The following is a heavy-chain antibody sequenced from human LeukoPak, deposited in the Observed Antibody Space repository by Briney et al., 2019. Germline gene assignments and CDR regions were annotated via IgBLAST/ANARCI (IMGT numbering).Heavy chain of an antibody. V-gene: IGHV1-8*03. CDR2: MNPNSGNT. CDR3: ARMDYYDSGSYNWFDP. Sequence: ASVKVSCKASGYTFTNYDINWVRQATGQGLEWMGWMNPNSGNTGYAQKFQGRVTITRNTSISTAYMELSSLRSEDTAVYYCARMDYYDSGSYNWFDPWGQGTLVTVSS. D-gene: IGHD3-10*01. CDR1: GYTFTNYD. J-gene: IGHJ5*02.